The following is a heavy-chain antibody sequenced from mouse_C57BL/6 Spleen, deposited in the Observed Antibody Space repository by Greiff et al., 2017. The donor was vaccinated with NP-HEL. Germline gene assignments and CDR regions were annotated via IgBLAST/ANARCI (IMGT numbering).Heavy chain of an antibody. J-gene: IGHJ3*01. CDR1: GYTFTDYY. CDR2: INPNNGGT. CDR3: ARNGYYGSSLWFAY. V-gene: IGHV1-26*01. Sequence: VQLQQSGPELVKPGASVKISCKASGYTFTDYYMNWVKQSHGKSLEWIGDINPNNGGTSYNQKFKGKATLTVDKSSSTAYMELRSLTSEGSAVYYCARNGYYGSSLWFAYWGQGTLVTVSA. D-gene: IGHD1-1*01.